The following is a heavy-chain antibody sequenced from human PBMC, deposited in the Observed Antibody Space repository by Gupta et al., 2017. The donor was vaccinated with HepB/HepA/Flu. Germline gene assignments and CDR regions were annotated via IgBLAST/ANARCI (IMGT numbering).Heavy chain of an antibody. V-gene: IGHV3-74*01. J-gene: IGHJ4*02. CDR2: MNQHGSVI. D-gene: IGHD3-10*01. CDR3: SRDTFGPYDY. Sequence: EVQLAESGGGLVQPGGSLRLSCAASGFTVSSYWMHWVRQAPGKGLVWVSRMNQHGSVINYADSVKGRFTISGDNTKNALYLQMNSLRAEDTAIYFCSRDTFGPYDYWGQGTRVTVSS. CDR1: GFTVSSYW.